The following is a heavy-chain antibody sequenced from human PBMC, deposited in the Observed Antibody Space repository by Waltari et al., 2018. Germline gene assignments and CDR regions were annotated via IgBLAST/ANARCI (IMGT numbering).Heavy chain of an antibody. CDR2: IYTSGSI. D-gene: IGHD6-13*01. J-gene: IGHJ4*02. V-gene: IGHV4-61*09. CDR3: ARFEGAAAGRY. Sequence: QVQLQESGPGLVKPSQTLSLTCTVSGGSISSGSYYWSWIRQPAGKGLEWIGYIYTSGSINYNPALKSRVTISVDTSKNQFSLKLSSVTAADTAVYYCARFEGAAAGRYWGQGTLVTVSS. CDR1: GGSISSGSYY.